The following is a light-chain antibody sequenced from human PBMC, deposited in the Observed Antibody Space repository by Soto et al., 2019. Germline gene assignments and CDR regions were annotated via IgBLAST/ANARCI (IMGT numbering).Light chain of an antibody. CDR2: GNS. CDR3: QSYDSSLSGL. J-gene: IGLJ3*02. Sequence: QSVLTQPPSVSGARGQRVTISCTGSSSNIGAGYDVHWYQQLPGTAPKLLIYGNSNRPSGVPDRFSGSKSGTSASLAITGLQAEDEADYYCQSYDSSLSGLFGGGTQLTVL. CDR1: SSNIGAGYD. V-gene: IGLV1-40*01.